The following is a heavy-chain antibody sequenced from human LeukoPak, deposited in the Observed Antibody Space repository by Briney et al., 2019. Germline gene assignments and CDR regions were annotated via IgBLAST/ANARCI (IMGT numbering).Heavy chain of an antibody. CDR1: AFTFSRDD. J-gene: IGHJ4*02. D-gene: IGHD5-18*01. CDR3: AREDSSMVLSLDY. V-gene: IGHV3-23*01. CDR2: ISVNGGGT. Sequence: GGSLRLSCAASAFTFSRDDMAWVRQPPGQRPEWMSSISVNGGGTHYIDSVRGRFIISRDNSKNTVYLQMNSLRAEDTAIYYCAREDSSMVLSLDYGGQGTLVTVSS.